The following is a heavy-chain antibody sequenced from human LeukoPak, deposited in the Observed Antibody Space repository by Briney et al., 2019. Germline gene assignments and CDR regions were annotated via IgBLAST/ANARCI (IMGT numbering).Heavy chain of an antibody. CDR2: ISSSITYI. J-gene: IGHJ6*04. D-gene: IGHD3-3*01. CDR3: ARGHFDFWSGTLMDV. V-gene: IGHV3-21*01. Sequence: GGSLRLSCAASGFTFNNYSMNWVRQAPGKGLEWVSSISSSITYIYYADSVKGRFTISRDNAKNSLYLQMNSLRAEDTAVYYCARGHFDFWSGTLMDVWGKGTTVTVSS. CDR1: GFTFNNYS.